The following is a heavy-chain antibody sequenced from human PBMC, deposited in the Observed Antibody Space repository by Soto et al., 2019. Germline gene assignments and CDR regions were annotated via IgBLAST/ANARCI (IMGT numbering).Heavy chain of an antibody. J-gene: IGHJ3*02. D-gene: IGHD2-15*01. CDR1: GYSFTSYW. V-gene: IGHV5-51*03. CDR2: IYPGDSNI. CDR3: ARRSYSPSADFDI. Sequence: EVQLVQSGVEVKKPGESLKISCKGSGYSFTSYWIGWVRQMPGKGLEWMGIIYPGDSNIKYSPSLQGQVTISADKSISTAYLQWSSLKASDTAMYYCARRSYSPSADFDIWGQGTMVTVSS.